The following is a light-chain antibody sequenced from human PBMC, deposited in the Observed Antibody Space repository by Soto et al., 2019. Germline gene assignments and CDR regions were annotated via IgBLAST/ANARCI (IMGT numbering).Light chain of an antibody. J-gene: IGKJ1*01. Sequence: ENMLTQSPGTLSLSQGERASLSCRASQNVNSNYLAWYQQKPGQAPRLLIYDASSRATGIPDRFGGSGSGTDFTLTISRLEPEDFAMYYCQQYGGSLQTFCRGTKVDIK. V-gene: IGKV3-20*01. CDR3: QQYGGSLQT. CDR2: DAS. CDR1: QNVNSNY.